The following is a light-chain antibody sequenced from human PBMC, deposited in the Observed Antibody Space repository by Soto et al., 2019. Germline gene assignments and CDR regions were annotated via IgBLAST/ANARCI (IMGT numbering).Light chain of an antibody. CDR2: EGS. CDR3: CSYAGSSTPVV. CDR1: SSDVGSYNL. J-gene: IGLJ2*01. Sequence: QSALTQPASVTGSPGQSITISCTGTSSDVGSYNLVSWYQQHPDKAPKLMIYEGSKRPSGVSNRFSGSKSGNTASLTISGLQAEDEGDYFCCSYAGSSTPVVFGGGTKLTVL. V-gene: IGLV2-23*01.